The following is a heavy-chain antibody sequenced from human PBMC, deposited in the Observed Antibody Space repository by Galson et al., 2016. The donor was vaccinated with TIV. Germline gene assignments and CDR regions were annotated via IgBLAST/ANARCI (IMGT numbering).Heavy chain of an antibody. J-gene: IGHJ4*02. D-gene: IGHD3-10*01. CDR3: ARDGSWSGDPIYGGTRPDF. CDR2: IWYDGNAK. CDR1: GFTFSNYG. V-gene: IGHV3-33*07. Sequence: SLRLSCATSGFTFSNYGMYWVRQAPGKGLEWVALIWYDGNAKLYADSVKGRFTISRDTSRDTLYLQMNSLSAEDTALYYCARDGSWSGDPIYGGTRPDFWGRGTLVTVSS.